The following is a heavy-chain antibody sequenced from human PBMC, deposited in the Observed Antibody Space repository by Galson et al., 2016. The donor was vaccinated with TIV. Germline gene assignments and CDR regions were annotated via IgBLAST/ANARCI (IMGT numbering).Heavy chain of an antibody. CDR2: INHSGSS. D-gene: IGHD3-16*02. CDR3: ARGRGLSR. V-gene: IGHV4-34*01. Sequence: LSLPCAVYGGSFCGYYWSWIRQPPEQGLEWIGGINHSGSSNYNPSLKSRVTISMDTSKAQFSLKLTSVTAADTAVYYCARGRGLSRWGQGTLVTVSA. CDR1: GGSFCGYY. J-gene: IGHJ4*02.